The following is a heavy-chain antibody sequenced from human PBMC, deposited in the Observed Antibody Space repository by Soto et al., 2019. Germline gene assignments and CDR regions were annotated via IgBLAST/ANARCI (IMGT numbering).Heavy chain of an antibody. D-gene: IGHD5-12*01. CDR2: ISTYNGNT. V-gene: IGHV1-18*01. CDR3: GRDKGREGYNSHDY. J-gene: IGHJ4*02. Sequence: QVQLVQSGAEVKRPGASVKVSCKASGYTFNSYGISWVRQAPGHGLEWMGWISTYNGNTNYAQKLQGRVTMTTDTSTSTAYMELRSMTSDDTAVYYCGRDKGREGYNSHDYWGQGTLGTVSS. CDR1: GYTFNSYG.